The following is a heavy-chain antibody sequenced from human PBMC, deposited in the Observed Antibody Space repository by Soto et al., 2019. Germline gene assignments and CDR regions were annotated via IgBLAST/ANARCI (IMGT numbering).Heavy chain of an antibody. J-gene: IGHJ4*02. Sequence: ASVKVSCKASGYTFTSYAMHWVRQAPGQRLEWMGWINAGNGNTKYSQKFQGRVTITRDTSASTAYMELSSLRSEDTAVYYCAIDPDPPAVYFFWGQGSLVTGSS. D-gene: IGHD1-20*01. V-gene: IGHV1-3*01. CDR3: AIDPDPPAVYFF. CDR2: INAGNGNT. CDR1: GYTFTSYA.